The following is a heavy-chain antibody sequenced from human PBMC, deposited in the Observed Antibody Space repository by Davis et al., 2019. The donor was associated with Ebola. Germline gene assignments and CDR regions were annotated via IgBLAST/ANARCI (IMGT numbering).Heavy chain of an antibody. D-gene: IGHD6-19*01. V-gene: IGHV3-11*06. CDR2: ISDSTIYT. CDR1: GFTFSDYY. Sequence: GESLKISCAASGFTFSDYYMSWIRQAPGKGLEWVSYISDSTIYTNFADSVKGRFTFSRDNAKNSLYLQMNSLRAEDTAVYYCARMSRGGWFFDHWGQGTLVTVSS. CDR3: ARMSRGGWFFDH. J-gene: IGHJ4*02.